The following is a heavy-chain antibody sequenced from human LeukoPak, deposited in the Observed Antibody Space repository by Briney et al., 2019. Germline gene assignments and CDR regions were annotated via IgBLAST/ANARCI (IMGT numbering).Heavy chain of an antibody. D-gene: IGHD1-7*01. Sequence: GGSLRLSCAASGFTFSSYAMSWVRQAPGKGLEWVSSISNSGGRTFYTDSVKGRFTVSRDNSKNTLCLQMNSLRAEDTAVYYCARLRGTGTAWFDPWGQGTLVTVSS. CDR1: GFTFSSYA. CDR2: ISNSGGRT. V-gene: IGHV3-23*01. CDR3: ARLRGTGTAWFDP. J-gene: IGHJ5*02.